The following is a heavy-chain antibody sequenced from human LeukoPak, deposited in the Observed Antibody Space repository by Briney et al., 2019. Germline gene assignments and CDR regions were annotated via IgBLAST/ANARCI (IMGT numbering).Heavy chain of an antibody. V-gene: IGHV4-39*01. CDR2: IYYSGST. CDR3: ARHGTRIAVAPNWFDP. D-gene: IGHD6-19*01. CDR1: GGSISSSSYY. Sequence: SSEALSLTCTVSGGSISSSSYYWGWIRQPPGKGLEWIGSIYYSGSTYYNPSLKSRVTISVDTSKNQFSLKLSPVTAADTAVYYCARHGTRIAVAPNWFDPWGQGTLVTVSS. J-gene: IGHJ5*02.